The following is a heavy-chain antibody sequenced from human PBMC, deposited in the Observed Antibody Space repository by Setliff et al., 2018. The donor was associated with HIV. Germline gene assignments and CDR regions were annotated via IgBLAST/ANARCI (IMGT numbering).Heavy chain of an antibody. Sequence: ASGFSFITYGVTWVRLAPGQGLEWMGWINPNSGGTNYAQKFQGRVTITADESTTTAYMELSSLRSEDTAVYYCARGRGPSRFDYWGQGTLVTVSS. V-gene: IGHV1-69*01. CDR1: GFSFITYG. CDR2: INPNSGGT. J-gene: IGHJ4*01. CDR3: ARGRGPSRFDY.